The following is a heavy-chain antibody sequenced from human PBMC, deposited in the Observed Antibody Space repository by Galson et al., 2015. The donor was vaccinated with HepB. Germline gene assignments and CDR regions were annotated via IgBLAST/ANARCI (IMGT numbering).Heavy chain of an antibody. D-gene: IGHD1-26*01. CDR2: IIPIFGTA. CDR1: GGTFSSYA. V-gene: IGHV1-69*13. J-gene: IGHJ6*02. Sequence: SVKVSCKASGGTFSSYAISWVRQAPGQGLEWMGGIIPIFGTANYAQKFQGRVTITADESTSTAYMELSSLRSEDTAVYYCARSKWELLTKDPYYYYGMDVWGQGTTVTVSS. CDR3: ARSKWELLTKDPYYYYGMDV.